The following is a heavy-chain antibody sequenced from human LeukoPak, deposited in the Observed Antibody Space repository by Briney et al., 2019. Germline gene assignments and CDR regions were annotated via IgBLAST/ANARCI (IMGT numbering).Heavy chain of an antibody. CDR1: GYTFTSYY. V-gene: IGHV1-46*01. CDR3: AREYIVVVPAAGRDYGMDV. D-gene: IGHD2-2*01. Sequence: ASVKVSCKASGYTFTSYYMHWVRQAPGRGLEWMGIINPSGGSTSYAQKFQGRVTMTRDTSTSTVYMELSSLRSEDTAVYYCAREYIVVVPAAGRDYGMDVWGQGTTVTVSS. CDR2: INPSGGST. J-gene: IGHJ6*02.